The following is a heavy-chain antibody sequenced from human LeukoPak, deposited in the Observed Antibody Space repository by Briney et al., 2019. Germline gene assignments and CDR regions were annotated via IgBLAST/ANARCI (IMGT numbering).Heavy chain of an antibody. D-gene: IGHD3-16*01. J-gene: IGHJ3*02. CDR3: AREVWGYLNAFDI. CDR1: GGSISSYY. Sequence: SETLSLTCTVSGGSISSYYWSWIRQPPGKGLEWIGYIYYSGSTNYNPSLKSRVTISVDTSKNQFSLKLSSVTAADTAVYYCAREVWGYLNAFDIWGQGTMVTVSS. V-gene: IGHV4-59*01. CDR2: IYYSGST.